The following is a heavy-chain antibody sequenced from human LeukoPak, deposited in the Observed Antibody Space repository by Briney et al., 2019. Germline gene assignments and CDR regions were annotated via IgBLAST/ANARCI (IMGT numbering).Heavy chain of an antibody. CDR2: IYTSGST. J-gene: IGHJ4*02. D-gene: IGHD3-10*01. V-gene: IGHV4-4*07. CDR3: ARGLYYYGSGSYYTK. Sequence: SETLSLTCTVSGVSISSYYWSWIRQPAGKGLEWIGRIYTSGSTNHNPSLKSRVTMSVDTSKKQFSLKLSSVTAADTAVYYCARGLYYYGSGSYYTKWGQGTLVTVSS. CDR1: GVSISSYY.